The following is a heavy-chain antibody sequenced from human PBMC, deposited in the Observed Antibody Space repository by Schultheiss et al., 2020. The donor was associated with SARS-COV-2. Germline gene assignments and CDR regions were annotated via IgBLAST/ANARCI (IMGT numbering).Heavy chain of an antibody. CDR3: ARIYGDAYFDY. CDR2: ILYDGSNK. J-gene: IGHJ4*02. V-gene: IGHV3-33*05. Sequence: GESLKISCAASGFTFSSYGMHWVRQAPGKGLEWVAVILYDGSNKYYADSVKGRFTISRDNSKNTLSLQMNSLRAEDTAVYYCARIYGDAYFDYWGQGTLVTVSS. D-gene: IGHD4-17*01. CDR1: GFTFSSYG.